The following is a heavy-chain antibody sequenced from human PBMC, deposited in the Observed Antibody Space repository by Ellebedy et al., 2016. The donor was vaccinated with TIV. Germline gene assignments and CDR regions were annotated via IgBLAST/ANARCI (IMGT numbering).Heavy chain of an antibody. CDR3: TVKYYDSF. Sequence: PGGSLRLSCAASGFSFSGSAFHWVRQAPGRGLEWVGRIRSKGNNYATAYGAPVNGRFTISRNDSKNTAYLQMNSLKAEDRAVNYCTVKYYDSFWGQGTLVIVSS. CDR1: GFSFSGSA. J-gene: IGHJ4*02. V-gene: IGHV3-73*01. CDR2: IRSKGNNYAT. D-gene: IGHD3-9*01.